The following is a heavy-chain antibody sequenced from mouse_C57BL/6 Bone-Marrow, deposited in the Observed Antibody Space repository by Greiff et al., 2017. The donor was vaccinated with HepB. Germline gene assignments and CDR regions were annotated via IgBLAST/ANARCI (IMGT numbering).Heavy chain of an antibody. CDR2: SRNKANDYTT. J-gene: IGHJ4*01. V-gene: IGHV7-1*01. Sequence: EVQVVESGGGLVQSGRSLRLSCATSGFTFSDFYMEWVRQAPGKGLEWIAASRNKANDYTTEYSASVKGRFIVSRDTSQSILYLQMNALRAEDTAIYYCARDAWGYSNYYAMDYWGQGTSVTVSS. D-gene: IGHD2-5*01. CDR1: GFTFSDFY. CDR3: ARDAWGYSNYYAMDY.